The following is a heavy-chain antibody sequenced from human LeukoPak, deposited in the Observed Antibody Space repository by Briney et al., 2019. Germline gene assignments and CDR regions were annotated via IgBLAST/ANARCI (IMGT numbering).Heavy chain of an antibody. Sequence: PGGSLRLSCAASGFTFSSYGIHWVRQAPGKGLEWVAFISYDATNKYLTDSVKGRFTISGDNSKKTLYLQMNSLRPEDTAVYYRAKESWSTDSGKGAFDIWGQGTMVTVSS. J-gene: IGHJ3*02. CDR3: AKESWSTDSGKGAFDI. D-gene: IGHD3-10*01. CDR2: ISYDATNK. CDR1: GFTFSSYG. V-gene: IGHV3-30*18.